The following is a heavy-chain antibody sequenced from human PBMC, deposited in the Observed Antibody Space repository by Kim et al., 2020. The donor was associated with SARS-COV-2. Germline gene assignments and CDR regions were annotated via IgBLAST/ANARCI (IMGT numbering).Heavy chain of an antibody. CDR2: ISSSSSYT. D-gene: IGHD3-9*01. CDR1: GFTFSDYY. J-gene: IGHJ2*01. Sequence: GGSLRLSCAASGFTFSDYYMSWIRQAPGKGLEWVSYISSSSSYTNYADSVKGRFTISRDNAKNSLYLQMNSLRAEDTAVYYCARDTGLRYFDWLQDWYFDLWGRSTLVTVSS. CDR3: ARDTGLRYFDWLQDWYFDL. V-gene: IGHV3-11*06.